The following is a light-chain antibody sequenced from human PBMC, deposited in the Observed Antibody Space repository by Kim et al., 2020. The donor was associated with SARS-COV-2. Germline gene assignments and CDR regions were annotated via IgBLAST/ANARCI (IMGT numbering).Light chain of an antibody. CDR3: LLYFDDAQVAV. J-gene: IGLJ3*02. Sequence: QAVVTQETSLTESPGGTVTLTCASSTGPVTSDYYPNWFQQKPGQAPRTLIYSTTKKHSWTPARFSGSLLGGKAALTLSGVQPEDEAECYCLLYFDDAQVAVFCRGTQLTVL. CDR1: TGPVTSDYY. V-gene: IGLV7-43*01. CDR2: STT.